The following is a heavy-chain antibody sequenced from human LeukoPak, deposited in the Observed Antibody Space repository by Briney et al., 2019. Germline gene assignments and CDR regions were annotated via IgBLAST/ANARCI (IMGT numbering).Heavy chain of an antibody. V-gene: IGHV4-61*02. Sequence: SETLSLTCTVSGGSISSGSYYWNWIRQPAGKGLEWIGRIYTSGSTNYNPSLKSRVSISVDTSKNQFSLKLSSVTAADTAVYYCAGAAPGTGWGLDYWGQGTLVTVSS. J-gene: IGHJ4*02. CDR1: GGSISSGSYY. CDR3: AGAAPGTGWGLDY. CDR2: IYTSGST. D-gene: IGHD6-13*01.